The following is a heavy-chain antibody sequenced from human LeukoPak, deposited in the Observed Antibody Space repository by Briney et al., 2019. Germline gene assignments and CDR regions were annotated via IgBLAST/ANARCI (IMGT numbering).Heavy chain of an antibody. J-gene: IGHJ3*02. D-gene: IGHD3-9*01. CDR2: IGTAGDT. CDR1: GFTFSSYD. CDR3: ARGSHLRYFDWTRSVLRGDAFDI. Sequence: GSLRLSCAASGFTFSSYDMHWVRQATGKGLEWVSAIGTAGDTYYPGSVKGRFTISRENAKNSLYLQMNSLRAGDTAVYYCARGSHLRYFDWTRSVLRGDAFDIWGQGTMVTVSS. V-gene: IGHV3-13*01.